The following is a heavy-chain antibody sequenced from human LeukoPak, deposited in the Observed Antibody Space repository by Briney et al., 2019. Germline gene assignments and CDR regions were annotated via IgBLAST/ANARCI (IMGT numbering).Heavy chain of an antibody. D-gene: IGHD4-11*01. J-gene: IGHJ4*02. CDR3: ASQTDYSNYG. Sequence: ASVKVSCKASGGTFSSYAISWVRQAPGQGLEWMGWMNPNSGNTGYAQKFQGRVTMTRNTSISTAYMELSSLRSEDTAVYYCASQTDYSNYGWGQGTLVTVSS. CDR2: MNPNSGNT. CDR1: GGTFSSYA. V-gene: IGHV1-8*02.